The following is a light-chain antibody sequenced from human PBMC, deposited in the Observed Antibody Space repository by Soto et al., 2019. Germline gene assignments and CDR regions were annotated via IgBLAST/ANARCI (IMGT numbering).Light chain of an antibody. CDR1: QDIRNN. V-gene: IGKV1-17*01. Sequence: DIPMTQSPSSLSASVGDRVTITCRASQDIRNNLGWFQHRPGKAPKRLIYGASTLQSGVPSRFSGSGSGTEFALTISSLQPEDSATYYCLQHDGYPYTFGQGTKLEIK. CDR2: GAS. J-gene: IGKJ2*01. CDR3: LQHDGYPYT.